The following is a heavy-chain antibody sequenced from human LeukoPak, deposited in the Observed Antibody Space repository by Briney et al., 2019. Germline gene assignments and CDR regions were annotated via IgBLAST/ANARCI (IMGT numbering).Heavy chain of an antibody. J-gene: IGHJ4*02. D-gene: IGHD6-13*01. V-gene: IGHV3-7*03. Sequence: GALRLSCAASGFIFTTYWMAWVRQAPGKGLERVANINGDGSRKNYLDSVKGRFTITRDNAKNSLYLQMNSLRAEDMALYYCAKGDSSSWYGGLEYFDYWGQGTLVTVSS. CDR2: INGDGSRK. CDR3: AKGDSSSWYGGLEYFDY. CDR1: GFIFTTYW.